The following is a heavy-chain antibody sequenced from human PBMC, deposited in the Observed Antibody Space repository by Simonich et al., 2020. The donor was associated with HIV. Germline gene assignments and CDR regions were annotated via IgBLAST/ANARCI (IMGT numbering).Heavy chain of an antibody. D-gene: IGHD2-2*01. Sequence: QVQLQQWGAGLLKPSETLSLTCAVYGGSFSGYYWGWIRQPPGKGLGWIGEINHSGSTNYNPSLKRRVTISVDTSKNQFSLKLSSVTAADTAVYYCARGFYQRLYYFDYWGQGTLVTVSS. CDR1: GGSFSGYY. CDR2: INHSGST. J-gene: IGHJ4*02. V-gene: IGHV4-34*01. CDR3: ARGFYQRLYYFDY.